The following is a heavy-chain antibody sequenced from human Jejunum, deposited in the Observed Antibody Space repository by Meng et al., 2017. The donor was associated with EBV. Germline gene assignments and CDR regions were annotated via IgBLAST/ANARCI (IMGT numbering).Heavy chain of an antibody. J-gene: IGHJ4*02. CDR1: GFTFSSYW. CDR3: SRDLVGSADD. D-gene: IGHD6-25*01. CDR2: INEDGRIT. Sequence: EVQLVESGGDLVKPGGSLRLSCAASGFTFSSYWMHWVRQAPGKGLVWVSRINEDGRITTYADSVKGRFTISRDNTKNTLYLQMNSLRAEDTAVYFCSRDLVGSADDWGQGTLVTVAS. V-gene: IGHV3-74*01.